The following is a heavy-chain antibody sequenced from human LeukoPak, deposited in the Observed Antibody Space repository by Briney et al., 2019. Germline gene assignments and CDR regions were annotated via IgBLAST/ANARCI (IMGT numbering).Heavy chain of an antibody. J-gene: IGHJ4*02. CDR1: GFTFSSYA. V-gene: IGHV3-23*01. CDR3: AKDIAARPLDY. D-gene: IGHD6-6*01. Sequence: GGSLRLSCAASGFTFSSYAMSWVRQAPGKGLEWVSAISSTGGDTYYADSVKGRFTISRDNSRNTLYLQMNSLRAEDTAVYYCAKDIAARPLDYWGQGTLVTVSS. CDR2: ISSTGGDT.